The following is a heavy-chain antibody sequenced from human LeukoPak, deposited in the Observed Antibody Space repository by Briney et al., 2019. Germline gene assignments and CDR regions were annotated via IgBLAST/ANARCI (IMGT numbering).Heavy chain of an antibody. J-gene: IGHJ6*02. D-gene: IGHD2-2*01. CDR2: ISWNSVSI. CDR1: GFTVSSNY. V-gene: IGHV3-9*01. CDR3: ATDLGSTITLYYYYGMDV. Sequence: GGSLRLSCAASGFTVSSNYMSWVRQAPGKGLEWVSGISWNSVSIGYADSVKGRFTISRDNAKNSLYLQMNSLRAEDTALYYCATDLGSTITLYYYYGMDVWGQGTTVTVSS.